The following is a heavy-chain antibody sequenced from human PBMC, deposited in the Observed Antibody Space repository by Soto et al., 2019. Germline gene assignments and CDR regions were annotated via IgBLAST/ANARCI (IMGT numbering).Heavy chain of an antibody. J-gene: IGHJ4*02. CDR1: GGSISSGDYY. D-gene: IGHD3-3*01. CDR3: ARVRDFWSGYYIDY. Sequence: ASETLSLTCTVSGGSISSGDYYWSWIRQPPGKGLEWIGYIYYSGSTYYNPSLKSRVTISVDTSKNQFSLKLSSVTAADTAVYYCARVRDFWSGYYIDYWGQGTLVTVSS. V-gene: IGHV4-30-4*01. CDR2: IYYSGST.